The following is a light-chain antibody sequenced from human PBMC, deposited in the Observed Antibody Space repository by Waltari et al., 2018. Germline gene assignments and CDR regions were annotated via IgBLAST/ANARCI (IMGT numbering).Light chain of an antibody. J-gene: IGKJ5*01. CDR2: AAS. Sequence: DIQITQSPSSLSASVGDRVPITFRASQSISSYLNCYQQKPGKAPKLLIYAASSLQSGVPSRFSGSGSGTDFTLTISSLQPEDFATYYCQQSYSTPPITFGQGTRLEIQ. V-gene: IGKV1-39*01. CDR3: QQSYSTPPIT. CDR1: QSISSY.